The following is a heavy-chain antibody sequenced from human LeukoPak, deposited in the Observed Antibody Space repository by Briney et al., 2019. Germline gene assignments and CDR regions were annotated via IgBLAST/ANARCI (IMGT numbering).Heavy chain of an antibody. CDR2: INPSSGGT. CDR1: GYTFTGYY. J-gene: IGHJ4*02. V-gene: IGHV1-2*02. D-gene: IGHD3-22*01. Sequence: ASVKVSCKASGYTFTGYYMHWVRQAPGQGLEWMGWINPSSGGTNYAQKFQGRVTMTRDTSISTAYMELSRLRSDDTAVYYCARGGSKSLGGGTYYYDSSGYYGYWGQGTLVTVSS. CDR3: ARGGSKSLGGGTYYYDSSGYYGY.